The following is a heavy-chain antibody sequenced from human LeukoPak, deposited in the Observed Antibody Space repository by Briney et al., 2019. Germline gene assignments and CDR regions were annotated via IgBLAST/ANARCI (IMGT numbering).Heavy chain of an antibody. Sequence: SETLSLTCTVSGGSISSSSYYWGWIRQPPGKGLEWIGSIYYSGSTYYNPSLKSRVTISVDTSKNQFSLKLSSVTAADTAVYYCARAVNYDSSGYYWNWFDPWGQGTLVTVSS. CDR2: IYYSGST. J-gene: IGHJ5*02. D-gene: IGHD3-22*01. CDR3: ARAVNYDSSGYYWNWFDP. CDR1: GGSISSSSYY. V-gene: IGHV4-39*07.